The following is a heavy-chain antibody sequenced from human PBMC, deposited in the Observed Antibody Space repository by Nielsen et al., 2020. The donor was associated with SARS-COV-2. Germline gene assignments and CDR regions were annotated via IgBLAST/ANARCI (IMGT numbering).Heavy chain of an antibody. Sequence: SETLSLTCTVSGGSFSSNNYYWGWIRQPPGKGLEWIASIYYSGTTYYNPSLKSRVAISIDTSKNQFSLKVTSVTAADTAVYYCARSGPRRNNAFDIWGQGSMVTVSS. J-gene: IGHJ3*02. V-gene: IGHV4-39*01. CDR2: IYYSGTT. D-gene: IGHD1-26*01. CDR3: ARSGPRRNNAFDI. CDR1: GGSFSSNNYY.